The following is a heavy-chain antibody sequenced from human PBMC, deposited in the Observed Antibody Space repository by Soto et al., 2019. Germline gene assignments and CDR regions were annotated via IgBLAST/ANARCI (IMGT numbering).Heavy chain of an antibody. D-gene: IGHD3-22*01. V-gene: IGHV3-23*01. J-gene: IGHJ4*02. CDR1: GFTFTNYA. Sequence: GGSLRLSCAASGFTFTNYAMNWVRQAPGKGLEWVSAINGFGDSLYYADSVRGRFTISRDNSKNTVYLQMNSLRPDDTAIYFCAKDFPYDTNGYYLYYSDYWGQGTVVTVSS. CDR2: INGFGDSL. CDR3: AKDFPYDTNGYYLYYSDY.